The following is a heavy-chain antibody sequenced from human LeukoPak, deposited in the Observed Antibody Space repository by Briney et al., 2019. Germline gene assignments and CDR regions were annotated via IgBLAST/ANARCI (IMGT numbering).Heavy chain of an antibody. D-gene: IGHD6-13*01. CDR3: ARVSGQQQLLHWFDP. CDR2: ISAYNGNT. V-gene: IGHV1-18*01. J-gene: IGHJ5*02. CDR1: GYTFTSYG. Sequence: ASVKVSCKASGYTFTSYGIGWVRQAPGQGLEWMGWISAYNGNTNYAQKLQGRVTMTTDTSTSTAYMELRSLRSDDTAVYYCARVSGQQQLLHWFDPWGQGTLVTVSS.